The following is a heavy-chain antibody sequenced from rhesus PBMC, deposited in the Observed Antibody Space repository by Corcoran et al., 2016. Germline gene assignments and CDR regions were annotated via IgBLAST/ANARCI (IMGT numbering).Heavy chain of an antibody. CDR3: ARRGNSGRFDV. Sequence: QVQLQESGPGLVKPSETLSLTCAVSGHPIRSGYYWGWLRQPPGKGLEYIGWISGSSGSTYYNPSLKSRVTISKDTSKNQFSLKLRSVTAADTAVHYCARRGNSGRFDVWGAGVLVTVSS. CDR1: GHPIRSGYY. D-gene: IGHD3-16*01. V-gene: IGHV4-99*01. CDR2: ISGSSGST. J-gene: IGHJ5-1*01.